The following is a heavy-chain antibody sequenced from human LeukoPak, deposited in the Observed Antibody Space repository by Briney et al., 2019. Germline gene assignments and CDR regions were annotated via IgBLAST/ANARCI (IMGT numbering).Heavy chain of an antibody. CDR1: GFTFSSYW. D-gene: IGHD6-6*01. J-gene: IGHJ4*02. Sequence: GGSLRLSCAASGFTFSSYWMSWVRQAPGKGLEWVANIKQDGSEKYYVDSVKGRFTISRDDAKDSLYLQMNSLRAEDTAVYYCAKGIAARPVDWGQGTLVTVSS. V-gene: IGHV3-7*01. CDR3: AKGIAARPVD. CDR2: IKQDGSEK.